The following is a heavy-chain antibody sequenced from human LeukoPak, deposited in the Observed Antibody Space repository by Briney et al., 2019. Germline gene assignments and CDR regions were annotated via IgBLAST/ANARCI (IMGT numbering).Heavy chain of an antibody. J-gene: IGHJ4*02. CDR1: GYTFTSYA. CDR2: INTNTGNP. V-gene: IGHV7-4-1*02. Sequence: ASVKVSCKASGYTFTSYAMNWVRQAPGQGLEWMGWINTNTGNPTYAQGFTGRFVFSLDTSVSTAYLQISSLKAEDTAVYYCARVSSEGYYDFWSGYHYYFDYWGQGTLVTVSS. D-gene: IGHD3-3*01. CDR3: ARVSSEGYYDFWSGYHYYFDY.